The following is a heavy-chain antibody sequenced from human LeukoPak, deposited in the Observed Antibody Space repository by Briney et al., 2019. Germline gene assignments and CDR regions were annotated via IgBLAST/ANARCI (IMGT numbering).Heavy chain of an antibody. CDR2: IYSSGTT. CDR3: ARNYPEWSHLRYFHYYYMDV. CDR1: DGSISSYT. V-gene: IGHV4-4*07. J-gene: IGHJ6*03. D-gene: IGHD3-3*01. Sequence: PSETLSLTCTVPDGSISSYTWTWIRQPAGKGLEWIGRIYSSGTTIYNPSLKSRVTMSVDTSKNQFSLNLGSVTAADTAIYYCARNYPEWSHLRYFHYYYMDVWSKGTTVTVS.